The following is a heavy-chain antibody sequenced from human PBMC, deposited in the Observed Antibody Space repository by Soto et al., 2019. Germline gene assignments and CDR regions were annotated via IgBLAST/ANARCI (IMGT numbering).Heavy chain of an antibody. Sequence: QVQLVQSGAEVKKPGSSVKVSCKASGGTFSSYTISWVRQAPGQGLEWMGRIIPILGIANYAQKFQGRVTITVDKSTSTAYMELSSLSSEDTAVYYCATDYCSGGSCYGGVWGQGTPVTVSS. J-gene: IGHJ6*02. CDR1: GGTFSSYT. CDR3: ATDYCSGGSCYGGV. CDR2: IIPILGIA. V-gene: IGHV1-69*08. D-gene: IGHD2-15*01.